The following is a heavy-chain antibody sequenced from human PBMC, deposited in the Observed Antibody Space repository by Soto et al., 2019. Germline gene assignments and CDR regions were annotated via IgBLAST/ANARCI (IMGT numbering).Heavy chain of an antibody. CDR3: AKDLFLALRKSLWSSGPAIGSMDV. J-gene: IGHJ6*02. V-gene: IGHV3-33*06. CDR2: IWYDGTNK. Sequence: PGGSLRLSCSASGFTFSTYVMHWVRQVPGKGLEWVALIWYDGTNKYYADSVRGRFTISRDNSKNTLYLQMNSLRAEDTAVYYCAKDLFLALRKSLWSSGPAIGSMDVWGQGTTVTVSS. CDR1: GFTFSTYV. D-gene: IGHD3-3*02.